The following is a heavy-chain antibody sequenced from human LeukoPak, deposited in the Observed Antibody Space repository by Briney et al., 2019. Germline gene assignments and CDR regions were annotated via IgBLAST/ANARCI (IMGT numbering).Heavy chain of an antibody. CDR3: ARDYYYDSSGSHGY. D-gene: IGHD3-22*01. V-gene: IGHV3-20*04. Sequence: GGSLRLSCAASGFTSDDYGMSWVRQAPGKGLEWVSGINWNGGSTGYADSVKGRFTISRDNAKNSLYLQMNSLRAEDTALYYCARDYYYDSSGSHGYWGQGTLVTVSS. J-gene: IGHJ4*02. CDR1: GFTSDDYG. CDR2: INWNGGST.